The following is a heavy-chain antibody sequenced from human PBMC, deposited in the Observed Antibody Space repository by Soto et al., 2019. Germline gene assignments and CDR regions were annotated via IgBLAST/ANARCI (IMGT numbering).Heavy chain of an antibody. J-gene: IGHJ4*02. CDR3: ARDDTTGLLEF. Sequence: WTWIRQSPGKGLEWIGYVYHTGRTEYDPSLESRVTISIDMSKKQFSLQLTSVTAADTAVYFCARDDTTGLLEFWGQGTLVTVS. CDR2: VYHTGRT. V-gene: IGHV4-59*01.